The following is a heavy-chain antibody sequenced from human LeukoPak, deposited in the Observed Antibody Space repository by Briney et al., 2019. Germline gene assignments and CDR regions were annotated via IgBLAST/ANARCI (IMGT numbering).Heavy chain of an antibody. V-gene: IGHV1-69*01. CDR2: IIPIFGTA. Sequence: SVKVSCKASGGTFSSYAISWVRQAPGQGLEWMGGIIPIFGTANYAQKFQGRVTITADESTSTAYMELSSLRPEDTAVYYCARDWWDYYDSSGYYTWFDPWGQGTLVTVSS. CDR1: GGTFSSYA. D-gene: IGHD3-22*01. J-gene: IGHJ5*02. CDR3: ARDWWDYYDSSGYYTWFDP.